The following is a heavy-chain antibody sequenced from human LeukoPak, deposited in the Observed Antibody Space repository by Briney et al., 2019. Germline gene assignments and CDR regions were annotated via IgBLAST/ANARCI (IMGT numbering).Heavy chain of an antibody. V-gene: IGHV4-59*08. CDR2: TYYSRRA. Sequence: SETLSLTCAVSGGSISNYYWTWIRQPPGKGLEWIGYTYYSRRAKYNPSLKSRVSISLDTSKTEFSLRLSSVTAADTAVYYCARLQSAGTEYYYMDVWGKGTTVTVSS. CDR3: ARLQSAGTEYYYMDV. J-gene: IGHJ6*03. D-gene: IGHD6-13*01. CDR1: GGSISNYY.